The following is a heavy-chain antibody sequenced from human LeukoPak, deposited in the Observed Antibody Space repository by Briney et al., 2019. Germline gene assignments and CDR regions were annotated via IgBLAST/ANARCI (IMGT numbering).Heavy chain of an antibody. J-gene: IGHJ4*02. CDR2: ISAYNGNT. CDR3: ARDISPYLGIGIPVDC. D-gene: IGHD7-27*01. V-gene: IGHV1-18*01. Sequence: ASVKVSCKASGYTFTSYGISWVRQAPGQGLEWMGWISAYNGNTNYAQKLQGRVTMTTDTSTSTAYMELRSLRSDDTAVYYCARDISPYLGIGIPVDCWGQGTLVTVSS. CDR1: GYTFTSYG.